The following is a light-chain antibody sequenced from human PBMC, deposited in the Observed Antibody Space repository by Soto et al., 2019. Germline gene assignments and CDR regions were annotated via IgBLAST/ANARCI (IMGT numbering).Light chain of an antibody. V-gene: IGLV2-14*01. J-gene: IGLJ1*01. CDR1: SSDLAIYNY. CDR3: SSYKDSSHDV. CDR2: QVT. Sequence: QSVLTQPASVSGSPGQSITISCTGTSSDLAIYNYVSWYQQQPGKAPKLMIYQVTNRPSGVSNRFSGSRSGNTASLTISGIQAEDEADYYCSSYKDSSHDVFAAGTEVTV.